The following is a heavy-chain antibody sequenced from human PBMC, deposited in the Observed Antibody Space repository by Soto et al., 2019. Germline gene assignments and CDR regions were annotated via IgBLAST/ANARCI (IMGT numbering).Heavy chain of an antibody. Sequence: SETLTLTCTVSGVSFSSYYWSWIRQPPGKGLEWIGYIHYSGVTSYNPSLKSRVAISVETSKNQFSLKLSSVTAADTAVYYCARHVNRGAIFDYWGQGTLVTVSS. J-gene: IGHJ4*02. CDR3: ARHVNRGAIFDY. CDR2: IHYSGVT. CDR1: GVSFSSYY. V-gene: IGHV4-59*08. D-gene: IGHD3-3*01.